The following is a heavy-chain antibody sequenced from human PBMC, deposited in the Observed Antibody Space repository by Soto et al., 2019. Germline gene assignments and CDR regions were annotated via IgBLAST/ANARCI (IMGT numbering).Heavy chain of an antibody. D-gene: IGHD6-19*01. J-gene: IGHJ4*02. CDR1: GYRFSTYW. CDR2: IYPSDSDT. Sequence: GESLKISCEGSGYRFSTYWIAWVRPMPGKGLEWMGSIYPSDSDTKYSPSFQGQVTISADKSISTAYLQWSSLKAPDTAMYYCARHDVYSSAYDYWGRGTQVTVSA. CDR3: ARHDVYSSAYDY. V-gene: IGHV5-51*01.